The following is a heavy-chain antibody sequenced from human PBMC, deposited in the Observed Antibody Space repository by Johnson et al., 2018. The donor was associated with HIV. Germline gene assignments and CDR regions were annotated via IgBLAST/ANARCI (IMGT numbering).Heavy chain of an antibody. J-gene: IGHJ3*02. CDR2: INWNGDTT. Sequence: VQLVESGGGVVRPGGSLRLSCTTSEFIFDDYGMSWVRQAPGKGLEWVSGINWNGDTTAYADSVKGRFTISRDNAKNSLYLQMTRLRVEDTALYYCARERISGNSGAGALDIWGQGTMVTVSS. CDR3: ARERISGNSGAGALDI. CDR1: EFIFDDYG. V-gene: IGHV3-20*04. D-gene: IGHD4-23*01.